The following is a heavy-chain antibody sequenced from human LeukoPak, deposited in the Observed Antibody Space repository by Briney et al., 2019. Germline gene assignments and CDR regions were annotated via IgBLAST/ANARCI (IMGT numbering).Heavy chain of an antibody. Sequence: PSETLCLTCTVSGSSISSSSYYWGWIRQPPGKGLEWMGSIYDSGSTYYNPSLKSRVTISVDTSKNQFSLKLSSVTAEDTAVYYCARDNGVRAYYYYMDVWGKGTPVTVSS. J-gene: IGHJ6*03. CDR3: ARDNGVRAYYYYMDV. CDR2: IYDSGST. V-gene: IGHV4-39*07. CDR1: GSSISSSSYY. D-gene: IGHD3-10*01.